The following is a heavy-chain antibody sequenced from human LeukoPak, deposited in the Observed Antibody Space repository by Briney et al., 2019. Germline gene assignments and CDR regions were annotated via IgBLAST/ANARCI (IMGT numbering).Heavy chain of an antibody. CDR1: GYSISSGYY. D-gene: IGHD2-2*01. Sequence: SETLSLTCAVSGYSISSGYYWSWIRQPAGKGLEWIGRIYTSGSTNYNPSLKSRVTMSVDTSKNQFSLKLSSVTAADTAVYYCARSRCSSTSCKMNYYYYMDVWGKGTTVTVSS. V-gene: IGHV4-4*07. CDR3: ARSRCSSTSCKMNYYYYMDV. J-gene: IGHJ6*03. CDR2: IYTSGST.